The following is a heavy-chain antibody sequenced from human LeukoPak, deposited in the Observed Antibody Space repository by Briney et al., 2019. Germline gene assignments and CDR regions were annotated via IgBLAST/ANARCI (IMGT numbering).Heavy chain of an antibody. CDR3: ARLDGYCSGGSCYSVSFVDP. V-gene: IGHV4-39*01. Sequence: PSETLSLTCTVSGGSISSSNYYWGWIRQPPGKGLEWIGSIYYSGSTYYNPSLKSRVTISVDTSKNQFSLKLSSVTAAYTAVYYCARLDGYCSGGSCYSVSFVDPWGQGTLVTVSS. J-gene: IGHJ5*02. CDR2: IYYSGST. CDR1: GGSISSSNYY. D-gene: IGHD2-15*01.